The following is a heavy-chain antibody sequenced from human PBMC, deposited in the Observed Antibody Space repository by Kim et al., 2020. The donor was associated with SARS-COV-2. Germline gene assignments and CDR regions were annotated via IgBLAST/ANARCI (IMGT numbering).Heavy chain of an antibody. D-gene: IGHD4-4*01. CDR3: ARFVRDDYKFTNWGFDP. CDR2: MNPNSGNT. Sequence: ASVKVYCKASGNTFSSYDINWVRQASGQGLEWMGWMNPNSGNTVYAQKFQGRVTMTSNTSISTAYMELSSLTSEDTAVYYCARFVRDDYKFTNWGFDPWGQGTLVTVSS. CDR1: GNTFSSYD. J-gene: IGHJ5*02. V-gene: IGHV1-8*01.